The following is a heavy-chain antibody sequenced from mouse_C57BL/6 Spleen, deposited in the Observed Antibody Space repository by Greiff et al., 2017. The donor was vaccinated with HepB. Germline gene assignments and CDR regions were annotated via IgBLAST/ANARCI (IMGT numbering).Heavy chain of an antibody. CDR3: ASYYGSFFDY. V-gene: IGHV1-4*01. CDR2: INPSSGYT. D-gene: IGHD1-1*01. Sequence: VKLQQSGAELARPGASVKMSCKASGYTFTSYTMHWVKQRPGQGLEWIGYINPSSGYTKYNQKFKDKATLTADKSSSTAYMQLSSLTSEDSAVYYCASYYGSFFDYWGQGTTLTVSS. J-gene: IGHJ2*01. CDR1: GYTFTSYT.